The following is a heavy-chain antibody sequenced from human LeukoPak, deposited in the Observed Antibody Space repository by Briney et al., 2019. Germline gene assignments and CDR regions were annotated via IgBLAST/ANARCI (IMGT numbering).Heavy chain of an antibody. Sequence: ASVKVSCKASGGTFSSYAISWVRQAPGQGLEWMGGIIPIFGTANYAQKFQGRVTITADESTSTAYMELSSLRSEDTAVYYCASGGLGFQTKFDPWGQGTLVTVSS. CDR3: ASGGLGFQTKFDP. V-gene: IGHV1-69*13. D-gene: IGHD6-19*01. CDR2: IIPIFGTA. CDR1: GGTFSSYA. J-gene: IGHJ5*02.